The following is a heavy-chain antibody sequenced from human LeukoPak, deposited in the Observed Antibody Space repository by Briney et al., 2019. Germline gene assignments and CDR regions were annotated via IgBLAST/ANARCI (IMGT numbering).Heavy chain of an antibody. V-gene: IGHV4-34*01. CDR1: GGSFSGYY. CDR3: ASPSSWYVY. J-gene: IGHJ4*02. Sequence: PSETLSLTCTVYGGSFSGYYWSWIRQPPGRGLEWIGEINHSGSINYNPSLKSRVTISVDTSKNQFSLKLSSVTAADTAVYYCASPSSWYVYWGQGTLVTVSS. D-gene: IGHD6-13*01. CDR2: INHSGSI.